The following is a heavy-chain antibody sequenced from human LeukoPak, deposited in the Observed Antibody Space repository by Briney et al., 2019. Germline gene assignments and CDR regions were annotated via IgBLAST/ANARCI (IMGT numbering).Heavy chain of an antibody. CDR3: ASTLMYYYDSSGERALDY. D-gene: IGHD3-22*01. CDR1: GESFSGYY. V-gene: IGHV4-34*01. Sequence: SETLSLTCAVYGESFSGYYWSWIRQPPGKGLEWIGEINHSGRTNYNPSLKSRATISVDTSKNQFSLRLSSVTAADTAVYYCASTLMYYYDSSGERALDYWGQGTLVTVSS. J-gene: IGHJ4*02. CDR2: INHSGRT.